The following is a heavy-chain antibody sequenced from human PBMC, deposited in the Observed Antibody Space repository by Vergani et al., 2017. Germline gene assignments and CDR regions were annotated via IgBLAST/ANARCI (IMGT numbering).Heavy chain of an antibody. CDR1: GGTFSSYA. Sequence: QVQLVQSGAEVKKPGSSVKVSCKASGGTFSSYAISWVRQAPGQGLEWMGRIIPIFGTANYAQKFQGRVTITADESTSTAYMELSSLRSEDTAVYYCAGETGDPIVGAAADLDYWGQGTMVTVSS. J-gene: IGHJ4*02. D-gene: IGHD1-26*01. V-gene: IGHV1-69*18. CDR2: IIPIFGTA. CDR3: AGETGDPIVGAAADLDY.